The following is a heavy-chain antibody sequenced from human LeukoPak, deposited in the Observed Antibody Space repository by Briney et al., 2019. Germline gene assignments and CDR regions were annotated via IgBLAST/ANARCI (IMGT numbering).Heavy chain of an antibody. CDR3: ARHVRYYDSSGGYYYYGMDV. V-gene: IGHV4-59*08. D-gene: IGHD3-22*01. CDR1: GGSISSYY. J-gene: IGHJ6*02. CDR2: IYYSGTT. Sequence: PSETLSLTCTVSGGSISSYYWSWIRQPPGKGLEWSGYIYYSGTTNYNTSLQSRVTISVETSKKQSSLKRRSVTAADTAVYYCARHVRYYDSSGGYYYYGMDVWGQGTTVTVSS.